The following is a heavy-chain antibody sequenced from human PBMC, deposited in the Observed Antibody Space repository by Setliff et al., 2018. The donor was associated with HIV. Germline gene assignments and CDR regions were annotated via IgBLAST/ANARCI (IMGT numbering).Heavy chain of an antibody. CDR1: GDSIGDYY. Sequence: PSETLSLTCTVSGDSIGDYYWNWIRQPAGKGLEWIGRVYASAYSNYNPSLKSRVTMSVDTSQNQFSLKLRSVNAADTAVDYCARDWVTRSNYYGSGSPWYFDFWGRGMLVTVSS. CDR3: ARDWVTRSNYYGSGSPWYFDF. D-gene: IGHD3-10*01. CDR2: VYASAYS. J-gene: IGHJ2*01. V-gene: IGHV4-4*07.